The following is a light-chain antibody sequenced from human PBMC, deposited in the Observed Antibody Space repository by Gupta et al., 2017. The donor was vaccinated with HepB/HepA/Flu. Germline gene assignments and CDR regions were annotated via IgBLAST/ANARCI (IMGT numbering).Light chain of an antibody. CDR2: GIS. CDR3: QQYNSGPLT. V-gene: IGKV3-15*01. J-gene: IGKJ4*01. CDR1: QSISAN. Sequence: EIVMTQSPVTLSVSPGETATLYCRASQSISANFAWYQQRPGQAPRLLVYGISTRASAIPASFSGSGSGTEFTLSISNLQSEDSALYFCQQYNSGPLTFGGGTQVEI.